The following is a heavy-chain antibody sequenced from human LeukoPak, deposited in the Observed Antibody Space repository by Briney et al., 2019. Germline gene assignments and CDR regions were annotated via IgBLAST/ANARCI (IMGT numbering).Heavy chain of an antibody. CDR2: MNPNSGNT. V-gene: IGHV1-8*03. J-gene: IGHJ4*02. CDR1: GYTFTSYD. Sequence: ASVKVSCKASGYTFTSYDINWVRQATEQGLEWMGWMNPNSGNTGYAQKFQGRVTITRNTSISTTYMELSSLGSEDTAVYYCARGRERGSSSSFTDYWGQGTLVTVSS. D-gene: IGHD6-6*01. CDR3: ARGRERGSSSSFTDY.